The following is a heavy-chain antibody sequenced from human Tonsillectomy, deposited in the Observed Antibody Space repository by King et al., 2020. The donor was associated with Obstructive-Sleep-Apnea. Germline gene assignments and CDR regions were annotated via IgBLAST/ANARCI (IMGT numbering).Heavy chain of an antibody. Sequence: VQLVESGGDLVQPGGSLRLSCGASGFTFSSHWMSWVRQAPGKGLEWVANMKQDGSEINYLDSGKGRLTISRDNAKNSLYLQMNSLRAEDTAVYYCARIRGHCSTTRCYAQGYFDLWGRGTLVTVSS. J-gene: IGHJ2*01. D-gene: IGHD2-2*01. CDR3: ARIRGHCSTTRCYAQGYFDL. V-gene: IGHV3-7*03. CDR1: GFTFSSHW. CDR2: MKQDGSEI.